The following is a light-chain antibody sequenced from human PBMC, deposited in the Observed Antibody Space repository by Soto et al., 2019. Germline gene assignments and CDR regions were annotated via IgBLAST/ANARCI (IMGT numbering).Light chain of an antibody. V-gene: IGKV3-20*01. J-gene: IGKJ2*03. CDR1: QSISGIY. Sequence: EVVLTQSPGTLSLSPGERVTLSCRASQSISGIYLAWYQQKPGQAPRLLIYATSSRATGIPDRFSGSGSGADFTLTISRLEPEDFEVYDCQQYGDGNSPRYSFGQGTRLDIK. CDR3: QQYGDGNSPRYS. CDR2: ATS.